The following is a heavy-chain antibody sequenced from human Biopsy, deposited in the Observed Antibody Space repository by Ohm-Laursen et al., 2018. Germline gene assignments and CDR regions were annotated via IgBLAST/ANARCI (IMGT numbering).Heavy chain of an antibody. V-gene: IGHV1-18*01. CDR1: GYSFISNG. CDR2: ISPYNGNT. J-gene: IGHJ4*02. CDR3: SRDKKGVPIAVAGYPDY. Sequence: ASVKVSCKASGYSFISNGISWVRQAPGQGLEWMGWISPYNGNTYSAQNFQGRITMTTDTSTSTAYMELRSLRSDDTAVYYCSRDKKGVPIAVAGYPDYWGQGTLVTVSS. D-gene: IGHD6-19*01.